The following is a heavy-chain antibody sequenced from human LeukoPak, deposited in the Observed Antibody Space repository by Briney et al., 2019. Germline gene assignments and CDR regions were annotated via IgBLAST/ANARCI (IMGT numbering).Heavy chain of an antibody. Sequence: ASVKVSCKAFGYTFTGYYMHWVRQAPGQGLEWMGWINPNSGGTYYAQKFQGRVTMTRDTSISTAYMELSRLRSDDTAVYYCARVVVVAANNWFDPWGQGTLVTVSS. CDR1: GYTFTGYY. J-gene: IGHJ5*02. CDR2: INPNSGGT. V-gene: IGHV1-2*02. CDR3: ARVVVVAANNWFDP. D-gene: IGHD2-15*01.